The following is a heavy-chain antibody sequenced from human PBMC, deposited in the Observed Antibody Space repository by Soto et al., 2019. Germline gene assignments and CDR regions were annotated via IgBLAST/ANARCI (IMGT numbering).Heavy chain of an antibody. V-gene: IGHV4-4*07. CDR1: GASISGFY. CDR3: VRDGTKTLRDWIDP. J-gene: IGHJ5*02. Sequence: SETLSLTCTVSGASISGFYWSWIRKSAGKGLEWIGRIYATGTTDYNPSLKSRVMMSVDTSKKQFSLKLRSVTAADTAVYYCVRDGTKTLRDWIDPWGQGISVTVSS. CDR2: IYATGTT. D-gene: IGHD1-1*01.